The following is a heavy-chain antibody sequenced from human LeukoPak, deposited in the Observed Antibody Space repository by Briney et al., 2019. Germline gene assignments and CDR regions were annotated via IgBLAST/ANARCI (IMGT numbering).Heavy chain of an antibody. V-gene: IGHV1-69-2*01. Sequence: ASVKVSCKVSGYTFTDYYMHWVQQAPGKGLGWMGLVDPEDGETIYAEKFQGRVTITADTSTDTAYMELSSLRSEDTAVYYCATTPRFIVVVPAARDYYMDVWGKGTTVTVSS. D-gene: IGHD2-2*01. J-gene: IGHJ6*03. CDR2: VDPEDGET. CDR3: ATTPRFIVVVPAARDYYMDV. CDR1: GYTFTDYY.